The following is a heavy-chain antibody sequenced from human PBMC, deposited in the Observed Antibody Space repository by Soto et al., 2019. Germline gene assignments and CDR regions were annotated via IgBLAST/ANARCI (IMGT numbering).Heavy chain of an antibody. CDR2: IKQDVTEI. V-gene: IGHV3-7*01. CDR3: LQGGWFSAY. D-gene: IGHD6-19*01. CDR1: GFTFISYW. J-gene: IGHJ4*02. Sequence: PGGSQRLSYFVSGFTFISYWMSWVRQAPGKGLGWVANIKQDVTEISYMDSVKGRFTISRDNSKNSLYLQMNSLRVEDTAVYYCLQGGWFSAYWGLETLVTVSS.